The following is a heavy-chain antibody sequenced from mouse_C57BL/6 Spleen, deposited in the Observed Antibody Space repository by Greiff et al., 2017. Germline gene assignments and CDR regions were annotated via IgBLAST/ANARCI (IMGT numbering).Heavy chain of an antibody. J-gene: IGHJ2*01. Sequence: QVQLQQPGAELVMPGSSVKLSCKASGYTFTSYWMDWVKQRPGQGLEWIGNIYPSDSETHYNQKFKDKATLTVDKSSSTAYMQLSSLTSEDSAVYYCARGYYGSSSDYWGQGTTLTVSS. CDR2: IYPSDSET. V-gene: IGHV1-61*01. D-gene: IGHD1-1*01. CDR3: ARGYYGSSSDY. CDR1: GYTFTSYW.